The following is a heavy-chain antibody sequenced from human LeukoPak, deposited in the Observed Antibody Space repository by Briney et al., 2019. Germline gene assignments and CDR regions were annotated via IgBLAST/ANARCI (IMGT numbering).Heavy chain of an antibody. CDR3: ARVGYYSSGPFSYFDY. V-gene: IGHV3-30-3*01. CDR1: GFTFSRYA. Sequence: PGRSLRLSCAASGFTFSRYAMHWVRQAPGKGLEWVAVISYDGSNEYYADSVKGRFTISRDRSENTLYLQMNSLRVEDTAVYYCARVGYYSSGPFSYFDYWDQGTLVTVSS. J-gene: IGHJ4*02. CDR2: ISYDGSNE. D-gene: IGHD3-10*01.